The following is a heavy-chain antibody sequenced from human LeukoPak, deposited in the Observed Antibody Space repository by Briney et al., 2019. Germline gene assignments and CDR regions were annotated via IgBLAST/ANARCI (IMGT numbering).Heavy chain of an antibody. V-gene: IGHV4-59*01. CDR2: IYYSGST. D-gene: IGHD3-16*02. Sequence: SETLSLTCPVSGGSISSYYWSWIRQPPGKGLEWIGYIYYSGSTNYNPSLKSRVTISVDTSKNQFSLKLSSVTAADTAVYYCARDQGYPDYYMDVWGKGTTVTVSS. CDR3: ARDQGYPDYYMDV. J-gene: IGHJ6*03. CDR1: GGSISSYY.